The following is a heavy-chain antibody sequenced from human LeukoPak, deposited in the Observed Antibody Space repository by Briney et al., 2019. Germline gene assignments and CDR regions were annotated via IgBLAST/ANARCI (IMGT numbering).Heavy chain of an antibody. J-gene: IGHJ5*02. CDR2: VHYSGST. CDR3: ARDRYCSGGVCYSGRFDP. V-gene: IGHV4-59*01. D-gene: IGHD2-15*01. CDR1: GDSMNDYY. Sequence: SETLSLTCTVSGDSMNDYYWTWIRQPPGKGLEWIGYVHYSGSTNYNPSLKSRVTILLDTSKNQFSLKLSSVTAADTAVYYCARDRYCSGGVCYSGRFDPWGQGTLVIVSS.